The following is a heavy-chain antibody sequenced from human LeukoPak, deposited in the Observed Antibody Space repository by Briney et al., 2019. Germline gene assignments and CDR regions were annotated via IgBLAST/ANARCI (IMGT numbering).Heavy chain of an antibody. Sequence: SETLSLTCTVSGDSVSTTNYYWGWIRQPPGKGLEWIGTLFYSGTTYYNPSLKSRVTMSVDTSKNQFSLKLSSVLAADTAVYYCVRQWMRDSGAYYDFHHWGQGTLVTVST. D-gene: IGHD3-22*01. CDR1: GDSVSTTNYY. CDR2: LFYSGTT. V-gene: IGHV4-39*01. J-gene: IGHJ4*02. CDR3: VRQWMRDSGAYYDFHH.